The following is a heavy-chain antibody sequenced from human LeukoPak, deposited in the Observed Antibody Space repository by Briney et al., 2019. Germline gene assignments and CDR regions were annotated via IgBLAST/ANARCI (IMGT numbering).Heavy chain of an antibody. CDR3: ARGRRWLQLLFDY. CDR2: MNPNSGNT. CDR1: GYTFTSYD. Sequence: GASVKASCKASGYTFTSYDINWVRQATGQGLEWMGWMNPNSGNTGYAQKFQGRVTITRNTSISTAYMELSSLRSEDTAVYCCARGRRWLQLLFDYWGQGTLVTVSS. V-gene: IGHV1-8*03. J-gene: IGHJ4*02. D-gene: IGHD5-24*01.